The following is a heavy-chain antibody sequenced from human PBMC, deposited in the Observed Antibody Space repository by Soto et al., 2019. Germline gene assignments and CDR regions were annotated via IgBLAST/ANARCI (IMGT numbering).Heavy chain of an antibody. V-gene: IGHV1-18*01. CDR2: ISADNGNT. Sequence: GASVKVSCKASGYTFTSYGISWVRQSPGQGLEWMGWISADNGNTKYSQKLQGGVTITRDTSASTAYMELSGLRSEDTAVYFCARDENGSSWTLRWFDPWGQGTLVTVSS. D-gene: IGHD6-13*01. CDR1: GYTFTSYG. J-gene: IGHJ5*02. CDR3: ARDENGSSWTLRWFDP.